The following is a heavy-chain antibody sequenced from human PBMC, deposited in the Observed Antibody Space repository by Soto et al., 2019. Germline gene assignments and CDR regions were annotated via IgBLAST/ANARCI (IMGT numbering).Heavy chain of an antibody. CDR1: GLSLSTTGVG. V-gene: IGHV2-5*02. D-gene: IGHD2-21*02. CDR2: IYWDDDK. Sequence: QITLKESGPTLVKPTQTLTLTCTFSGLSLSTTGVGVGWIRQPPGKALEWLAFIYWDDDKRYSPSLKSRLTITKDTSKNQVVLTMTNMDPVDTATYYCVQSRCGGDCLQSYSSHSYYGLDVWGQGTTVTVSS. J-gene: IGHJ6*02. CDR3: VQSRCGGDCLQSYSSHSYYGLDV.